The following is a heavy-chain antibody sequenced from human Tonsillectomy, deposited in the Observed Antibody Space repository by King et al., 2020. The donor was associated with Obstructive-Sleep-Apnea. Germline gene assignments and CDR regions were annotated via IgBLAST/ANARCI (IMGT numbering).Heavy chain of an antibody. CDR3: AKDQYGGVFDGMDV. CDR1: GFTFSSYS. Sequence: VQLVQSGGGLVQPGGSLRLSCAASGFTFSSYSINWVRQAPGKGLEWVSYISSSSSTIYYADSVKGRFTISRDNAKNSLYLQMNSLRAEDTAVYYCAKDQYGGVFDGMDVWGQGTTVTVSS. J-gene: IGHJ6*02. D-gene: IGHD3-16*02. V-gene: IGHV3-48*04. CDR2: ISSSSSTI.